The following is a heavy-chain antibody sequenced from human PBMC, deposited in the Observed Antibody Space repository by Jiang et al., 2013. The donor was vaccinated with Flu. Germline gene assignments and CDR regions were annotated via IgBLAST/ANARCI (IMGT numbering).Heavy chain of an antibody. D-gene: IGHD3-22*01. CDR2: INPNSRWH. Sequence: SCKASGYTFTGYYMHWVRQAPGQGLEWMGWINPNSRWHKLCTEVQGRVTMTRDTSISTAYMELSRLRSDDTAVYYCARDRLGNYYDSSGYYYFDAFDIWGQGTMVTVSS. CDR3: ARDRLGNYYDSSGYYYFDAFDI. V-gene: IGHV1-2*02. J-gene: IGHJ3*02. CDR1: GYTFTGYY.